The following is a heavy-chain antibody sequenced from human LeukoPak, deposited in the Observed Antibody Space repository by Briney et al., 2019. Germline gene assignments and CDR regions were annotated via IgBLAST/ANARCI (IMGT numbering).Heavy chain of an antibody. CDR2: VNPNSGNT. Sequence: GASVKVSCKASGYTFTSYDINWVRQATGQGLEWMGWVNPNSGNTAYAQKFQGRVSMTGDTSISTAYMELSSLRSEDTAVYYCARSLRGWYKDYWGQGTLVTVSS. V-gene: IGHV1-8*01. CDR3: ARSLRGWYKDY. D-gene: IGHD6-19*01. J-gene: IGHJ4*02. CDR1: GYTFTSYD.